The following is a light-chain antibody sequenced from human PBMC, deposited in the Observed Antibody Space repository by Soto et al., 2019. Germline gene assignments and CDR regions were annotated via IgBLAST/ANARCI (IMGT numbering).Light chain of an antibody. CDR1: SSDVGGYNY. J-gene: IGLJ2*01. CDR3: SSYTSSSPYVV. V-gene: IGLV2-14*01. Sequence: QSALTQPASVSGSPGQSITISCTGTSSDVGGYNYVSWYQQHPGKAPKLMIYDVSNRPSGGSNRFSGSKSGNTASLTISGLQAEDEADYYCSSYTSSSPYVVFGGGTKLTVL. CDR2: DVS.